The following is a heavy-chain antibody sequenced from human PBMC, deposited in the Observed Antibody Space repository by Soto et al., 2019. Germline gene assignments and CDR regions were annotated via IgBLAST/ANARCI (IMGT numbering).Heavy chain of an antibody. CDR2: ISICGGDE. CDR1: GFTFSSYA. CDR3: ARGTIVARQHLDY. D-gene: IGHD6-6*01. J-gene: IGHJ4*02. V-gene: IGHV3-30*03. Sequence: QVQLVESGGGVVQPGKSLRLSCAASGFTFSSYAMHWARQAPGKGLEWVTGISICGGDEYYAESVRGRFTISRDDLKNTLYLQMDSLRVEDRAVYYCARGTIVARQHLDYWGQGTLVTVSS.